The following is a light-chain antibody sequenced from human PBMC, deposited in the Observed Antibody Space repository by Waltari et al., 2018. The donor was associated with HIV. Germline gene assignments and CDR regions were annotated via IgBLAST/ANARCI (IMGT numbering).Light chain of an antibody. V-gene: IGLV2-11*01. CDR1: SRDVGASNY. CDR3: SSYDNNNNYVI. Sequence: QSALTQPRSVSGSPGQSVTIPCTGTSRDVGASNYVSWYQQHPGKAPKLMIYEVTKRPPGIPGRFSASSAGNTASLTVSGLQAEDEADYYCSSYDNNNNYVIFGGGTKLTVL. J-gene: IGLJ2*01. CDR2: EVT.